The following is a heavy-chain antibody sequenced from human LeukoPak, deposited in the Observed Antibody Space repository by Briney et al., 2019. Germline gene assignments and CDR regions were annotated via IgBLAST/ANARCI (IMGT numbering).Heavy chain of an antibody. CDR1: GSTFSSYG. V-gene: IGHV3-30*18. CDR2: ISYDGSNK. J-gene: IGHJ3*02. D-gene: IGHD3-22*01. Sequence: GGSLRLSCAASGSTFSSYGMHWVRQAPGKGLEWVAVISYDGSNKYYADSVKGRFTISRDNSKNTLYLQMNSLRAEDTAVYYCAKDDEGYYYDSSGYWDAFDIWGQGTMVTVSS. CDR3: AKDDEGYYYDSSGYWDAFDI.